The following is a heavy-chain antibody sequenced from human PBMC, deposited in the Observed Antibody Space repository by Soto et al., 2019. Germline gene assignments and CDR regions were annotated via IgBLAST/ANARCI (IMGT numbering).Heavy chain of an antibody. V-gene: IGHV4-4*02. CDR1: GGSISSSNW. J-gene: IGHJ6*02. Sequence: QVQLQESGPGLVKPSGTLSLTCAVSGGSISSSNWWSWVRQPPGKGLEWIGEIYHSGSTNYNPSLKSRVTISVDKSKNQFSLKRSSVTAADTDVYYCAGTWGVAAAGIYYYYGMDVWGQGTTVTVSS. D-gene: IGHD6-13*01. CDR3: AGTWGVAAAGIYYYYGMDV. CDR2: IYHSGST.